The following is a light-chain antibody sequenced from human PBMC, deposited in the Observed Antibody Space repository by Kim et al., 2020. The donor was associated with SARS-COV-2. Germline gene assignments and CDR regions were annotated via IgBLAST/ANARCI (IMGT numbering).Light chain of an antibody. V-gene: IGLV3-19*01. CDR1: SLRSYY. CDR3: QSRDIGGSQVV. CDR2: GEN. J-gene: IGLJ3*02. Sequence: ALGQTVRITCQGASLRSYYASWYQQKPGQAPLLVIYGENNRPSGIPDRFSGSRSGNTVSLTITGAQAEDEADYYCQSRDIGGSQVVFGGGTQLTVL.